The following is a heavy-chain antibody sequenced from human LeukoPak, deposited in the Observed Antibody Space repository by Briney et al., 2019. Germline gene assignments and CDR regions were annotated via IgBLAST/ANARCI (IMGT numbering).Heavy chain of an antibody. J-gene: IGHJ5*02. Sequence: GGSLRLSCAASGFTFSSYGMHWVRQAPGKGLEWVAVIWYDGSNKYYADSVKGRFTISRDNSKNTLYLQMNSLRAEDTAVCYCARYYDSSGYMWFDPWGQGTLVTVSS. CDR2: IWYDGSNK. CDR3: ARYYDSSGYMWFDP. CDR1: GFTFSSYG. D-gene: IGHD3-22*01. V-gene: IGHV3-33*01.